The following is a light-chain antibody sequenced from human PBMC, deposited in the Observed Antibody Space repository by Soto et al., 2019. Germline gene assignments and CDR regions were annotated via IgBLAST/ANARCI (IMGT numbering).Light chain of an antibody. Sequence: DIQMTQSPSSLSASVGDRVTITCQASQDISNYLNWYQQKLGKAPKLLIYDASNLEPGVPSRFSGSGSWTEFIFTISSLQPEDIATYYCQQYDTISFTFGPGTKVDIK. CDR1: QDISNY. CDR2: DAS. CDR3: QQYDTISFT. V-gene: IGKV1-33*01. J-gene: IGKJ3*01.